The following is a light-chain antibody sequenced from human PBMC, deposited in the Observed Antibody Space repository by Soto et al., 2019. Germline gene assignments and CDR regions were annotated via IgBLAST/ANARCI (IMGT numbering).Light chain of an antibody. V-gene: IGKV3-20*01. CDR1: QSVSSNY. Sequence: EIVLTQSPGTLSLSPGERATLSCRASQSVSSNYLAWYQQKRGQTPRLLIYGASSRATGIPDRFSGSGSGTAFTLTISKLEPEDFAVYYCQQYGGSPFTFGPGTKVDIK. J-gene: IGKJ3*01. CDR2: GAS. CDR3: QQYGGSPFT.